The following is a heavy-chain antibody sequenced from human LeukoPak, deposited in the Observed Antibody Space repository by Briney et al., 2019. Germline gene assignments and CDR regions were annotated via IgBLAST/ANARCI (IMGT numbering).Heavy chain of an antibody. CDR3: ASICTIFGVAKGVDY. D-gene: IGHD3-3*01. J-gene: IGHJ4*02. CDR2: IYRSGST. V-gene: IGHV4-4*02. Sequence: PSETLSLPCAVSGGSISSSNWWSWVRQPPGKGLEWIGEIYRSGSTNYNPSLKSRVTISVDKSKNQFSLKLSSVTAADTAVYYCASICTIFGVAKGVDYWGQGTLVTVSS. CDR1: GGSISSSNW.